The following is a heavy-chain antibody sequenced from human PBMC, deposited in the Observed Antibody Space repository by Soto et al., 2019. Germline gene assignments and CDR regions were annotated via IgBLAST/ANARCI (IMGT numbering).Heavy chain of an antibody. CDR1: GYTFTNYD. J-gene: IGHJ5*02. D-gene: IGHD3-16*02. V-gene: IGHV1-8*01. CDR2: MNHDSGNT. CDR3: ERSRYRRKWFDA. Sequence: QVQLVQSGAEVKKPGASVKVSCKASGYTFTNYDIHWVRQATGQGLEWMGWMNHDSGNTGQSRQFQGSVTKTSDAPKTTADMEISTPRSEDTALYYYERSRYRRKWFDARVSGSLDSVSS.